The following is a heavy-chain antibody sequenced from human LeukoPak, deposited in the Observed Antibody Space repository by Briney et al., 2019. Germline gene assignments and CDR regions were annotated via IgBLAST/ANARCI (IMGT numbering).Heavy chain of an antibody. CDR1: GFTFSSYG. J-gene: IGHJ4*02. CDR3: ARAIVGATTPFDY. Sequence: GSLRLSCAASGFTFSSYGMHWVRQAPGKGLEWIGEINHSGSTNYNPSLKSRVTISVDTSKNQFSLKLSSVTAADTAVYYCARAIVGATTPFDYWGQGTLVTVSS. V-gene: IGHV4-34*01. D-gene: IGHD1-26*01. CDR2: INHSGST.